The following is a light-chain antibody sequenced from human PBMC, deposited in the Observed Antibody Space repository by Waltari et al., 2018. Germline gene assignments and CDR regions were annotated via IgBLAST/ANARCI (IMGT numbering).Light chain of an antibody. CDR1: SGSIASKY. CDR3: QSYDSSDLWV. CDR2: EDD. J-gene: IGLJ3*02. V-gene: IGLV6-57*03. Sequence: FMLTQPHSVSESPGKTVTISCTRRSGSIASKYVQWYQQRPGSAPTPVIFEDDQRPSGVPDRFSGSIDSSSNSASLTISGLKTEDEADYYCQSYDSSDLWVFGGGTRLTVL.